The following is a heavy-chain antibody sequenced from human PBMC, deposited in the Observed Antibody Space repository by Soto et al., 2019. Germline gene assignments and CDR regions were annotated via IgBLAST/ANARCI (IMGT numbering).Heavy chain of an antibody. CDR1: GYTFTSYG. Sequence: ASVKVSCKASGYTFTSYGISWVRQAPGQGLEWMGWISAYNGNTNYAQKLQGRVTMTTDTSTSTAYMELRSLRSDDTAVYYCARGASRYSSGWYLYWGQGTLVTVSS. V-gene: IGHV1-18*01. J-gene: IGHJ4*02. CDR2: ISAYNGNT. CDR3: ARGASRYSSGWYLY. D-gene: IGHD6-19*01.